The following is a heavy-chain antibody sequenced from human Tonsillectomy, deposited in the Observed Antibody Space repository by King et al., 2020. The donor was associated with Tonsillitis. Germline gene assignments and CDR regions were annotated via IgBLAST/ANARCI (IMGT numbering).Heavy chain of an antibody. CDR1: GYTFTNYW. Sequence: VQLVQSGAEVKKPGESLKISCKGSGYTFTNYWIGWVRQMPGKGLESMGIIYPGDSDTRYSPSVQGQVTISADKSISTAYLQWSSLKASDTAMYYCARSPPGGYYYMDVWGKGTTVTVSS. D-gene: IGHD3-16*01. J-gene: IGHJ6*03. CDR2: IYPGDSDT. V-gene: IGHV5-51*01. CDR3: ARSPPGGYYYMDV.